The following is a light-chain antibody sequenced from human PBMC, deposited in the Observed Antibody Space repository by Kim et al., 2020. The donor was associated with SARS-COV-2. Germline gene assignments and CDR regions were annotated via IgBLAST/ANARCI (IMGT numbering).Light chain of an antibody. Sequence: DIQMTQSPASLSASVGDRVTITCQARQALGKYLNRYQQKPGKAPRLLIHDTSTLQTGVPPRFSGSGSGTDFTLTINTLQPEDIATYYCQQFDDLPVTFGGWT. J-gene: IGKJ4*01. CDR3: QQFDDLPVT. CDR2: DTS. V-gene: IGKV1-33*01. CDR1: QALGKY.